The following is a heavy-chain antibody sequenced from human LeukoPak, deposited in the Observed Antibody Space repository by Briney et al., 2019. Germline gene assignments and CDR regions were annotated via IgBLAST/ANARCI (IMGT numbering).Heavy chain of an antibody. CDR1: GYTFTSYG. CDR3: AREAVAAHPYYYGMDA. Sequence: GASVKVSCKASGYTFTSYGISWVRQAPGQGLEWMGWISAYNGNTNYAQKLQGRVTMTTDTSTSTAYMELRSLRSDDTAVYYCAREAVAAHPYYYGMDAWGQGTTVTVSS. D-gene: IGHD6-19*01. J-gene: IGHJ6*02. V-gene: IGHV1-18*01. CDR2: ISAYNGNT.